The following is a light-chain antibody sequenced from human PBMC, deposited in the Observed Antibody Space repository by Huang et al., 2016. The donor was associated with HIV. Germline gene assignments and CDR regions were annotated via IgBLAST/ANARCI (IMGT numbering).Light chain of an antibody. CDR1: QSVLSPSNNKNY. CDR3: QQYHSSPWT. CDR2: GAS. J-gene: IGKJ1*01. Sequence: DIVMTQSPDSLAVSLGERATINCKSSQSVLSPSNNKNYLAWFQQKPGQPPKLLIYGASTRDAGVPDRFSGSGSGTGFTLTISSLQAEDVALYYCQQYHSSPWTFGQGTKVEIK. V-gene: IGKV4-1*01.